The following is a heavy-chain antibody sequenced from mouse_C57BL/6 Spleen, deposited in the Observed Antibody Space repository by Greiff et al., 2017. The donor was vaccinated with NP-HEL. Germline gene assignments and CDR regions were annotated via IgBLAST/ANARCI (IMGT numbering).Heavy chain of an antibody. CDR2: INYDGSST. Sequence: DVHLVESEGGLVQPGSSMKLSCTASGFTFSDYYMAWVRQVPEKGLEWVANINYDGSSTYYLDSLKSRFIISRDNAKNILYLQMSSLKSEDTATYYCAREGYYYGSSDRDFDGWGTGTTVTVSS. CDR1: GFTFSDYY. J-gene: IGHJ1*03. D-gene: IGHD1-1*01. CDR3: AREGYYYGSSDRDFDG. V-gene: IGHV5-16*01.